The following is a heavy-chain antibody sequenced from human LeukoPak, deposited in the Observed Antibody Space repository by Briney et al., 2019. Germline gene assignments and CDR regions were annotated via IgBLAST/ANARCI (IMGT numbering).Heavy chain of an antibody. Sequence: SVKVSCKASGGTFSSYAISWVRQAPGQGLEWMGGIIPIFGTANYAQKFHGRVTITADKSTSTAYMELSSLRSEDTAVYYCARGGSEYQLLNWFDPWGQGTLVTVSS. CDR3: ARGGSEYQLLNWFDP. CDR2: IIPIFGTA. J-gene: IGHJ5*02. D-gene: IGHD2-2*01. CDR1: GGTFSSYA. V-gene: IGHV1-69*06.